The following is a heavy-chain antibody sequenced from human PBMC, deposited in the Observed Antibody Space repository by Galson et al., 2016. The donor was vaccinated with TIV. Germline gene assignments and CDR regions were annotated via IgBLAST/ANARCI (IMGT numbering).Heavy chain of an antibody. CDR1: GYSFTSNW. J-gene: IGHJ4*02. CDR2: IYAGDSDT. D-gene: IGHD5-12*01. CDR3: VRAPGYSGYSYGYFDS. Sequence: QSGAEVKKPGESLKISCKVSGYSFTSNWIAWVRQMPGKGLEWMGIIYAGDSDTRYSPSFQGQVTISADESVSTAYLQWSNLRASDSAMYYCVRAPGYSGYSYGYFDSWGQGTLVTVSS. V-gene: IGHV5-51*03.